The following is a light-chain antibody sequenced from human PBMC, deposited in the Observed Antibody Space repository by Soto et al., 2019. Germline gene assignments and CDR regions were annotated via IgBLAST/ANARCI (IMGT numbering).Light chain of an antibody. J-gene: IGKJ1*01. Sequence: EIVMTQSPATLSLSPGDRATLSCRASQSITRNLAWYQQHPGQPPRLLVCGASTRATGIPVRFSGSGSGTDFTLTISSLQSEDFATYYCQQAGTFGQGTKVEIK. V-gene: IGKV3-15*01. CDR3: QQAGT. CDR1: QSITRN. CDR2: GAS.